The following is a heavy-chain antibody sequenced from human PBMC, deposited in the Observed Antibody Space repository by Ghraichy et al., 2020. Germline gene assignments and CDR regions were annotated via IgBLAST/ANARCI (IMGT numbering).Heavy chain of an antibody. J-gene: IGHJ4*02. CDR1: GYTFTSYY. CDR3: ARDFNGPDCGGDCYSYYFDY. D-gene: IGHD2-21*02. V-gene: IGHV1-46*01. CDR2: NNPSGGST. Sequence: ASVKVSCKASGYTFTSYYMHWVRQAPGQGLEWMGTNNPSGGSTSYAQKFQGRVTMTRDTSTSTVYMELSSLRSEDTAVYYCARDFNGPDCGGDCYSYYFDYWGQGTLVTVSS.